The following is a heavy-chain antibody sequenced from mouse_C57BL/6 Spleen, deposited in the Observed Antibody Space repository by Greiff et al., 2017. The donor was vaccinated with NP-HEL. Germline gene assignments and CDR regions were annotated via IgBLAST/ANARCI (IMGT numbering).Heavy chain of an antibody. D-gene: IGHD2-3*01. V-gene: IGHV14-1*01. Sequence: EVQLQESGAELVRPGASVKLSCTASGFNIKDYYMHWVKQRPEQGLEWIGRIDPEDGDTEYAPKFQGKATMTADTSSKTAYLQLSSLTSEDTAVYYSTTLDGYYVFFFADWGKGTLVTVSA. CDR1: GFNIKDYY. J-gene: IGHJ3*01. CDR2: IDPEDGDT. CDR3: TTLDGYYVFFFAD.